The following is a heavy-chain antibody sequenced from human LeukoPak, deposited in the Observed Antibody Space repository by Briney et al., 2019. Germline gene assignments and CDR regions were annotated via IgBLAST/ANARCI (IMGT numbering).Heavy chain of an antibody. V-gene: IGHV1-46*01. CDR3: ARADPGTYYYDSSGYYYPGSFDY. CDR2: INPSGGST. D-gene: IGHD3-22*01. CDR1: GYTFTSYY. Sequence: ASVKVSCKASGYTFTSYYMHWVRQAPGQGLEWMGIINPSGGSTSYAQKFQGRVTMTRDMSTSTVYMELSSLRSEDTAVYYCARADPGTYYYDSSGYYYPGSFDYWGQGTLVTVSS. J-gene: IGHJ4*02.